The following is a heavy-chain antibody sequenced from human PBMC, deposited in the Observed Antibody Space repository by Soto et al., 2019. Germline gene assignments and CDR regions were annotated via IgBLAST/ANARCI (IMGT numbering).Heavy chain of an antibody. CDR1: GGSISNYY. V-gene: IGHV4-59*01. CDR2: IYSTGAT. CDR3: ARAHTSGWFVIDS. D-gene: IGHD6-19*01. Sequence: QVQLQESGPGLVKPSETLSLTCTVSGGSISNYYWTWIRQPPGRGLEWIGYIYSTGATNYNPSLRGRVTMSIDASKNDFSLRVSSVTAADTAVYYCARAHTSGWFVIDSWGQGTLVTVSS. J-gene: IGHJ4*02.